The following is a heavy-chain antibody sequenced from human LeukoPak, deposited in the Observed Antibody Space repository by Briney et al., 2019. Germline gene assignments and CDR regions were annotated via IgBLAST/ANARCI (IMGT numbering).Heavy chain of an antibody. CDR3: ARARIVVVHDAFDI. D-gene: IGHD2-21*01. Sequence: PGGSLRLSCAASGFTFSSYAMHWVRQAPGKGLEWVAVISYDGSNKYYADSVKGRFTISRDNSKNTLYLQMNSLRAEDTAVYYCARARIVVVHDAFDIWGQGTMVTVSS. J-gene: IGHJ3*02. V-gene: IGHV3-30*04. CDR1: GFTFSSYA. CDR2: ISYDGSNK.